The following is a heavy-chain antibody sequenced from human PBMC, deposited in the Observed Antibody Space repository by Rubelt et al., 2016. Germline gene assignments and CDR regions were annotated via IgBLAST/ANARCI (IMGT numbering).Heavy chain of an antibody. CDR3: AKGLGTKYDILTGYAFDI. V-gene: IGHV3-7*03. CDR2: IKPDGNEK. D-gene: IGHD3-9*01. J-gene: IGHJ3*02. Sequence: LMVASGGGLVRPGGSLTLSCAVSGFSVSNSWMNWVRQAPGKGLEWLANIKPDGNEKYYVDSVRGRFTISRDNAKNSLHLQMSSLRAEDTALYYCAKGLGTKYDILTGYAFDIWGPGTMVTVSS. CDR1: GFSVSNSW.